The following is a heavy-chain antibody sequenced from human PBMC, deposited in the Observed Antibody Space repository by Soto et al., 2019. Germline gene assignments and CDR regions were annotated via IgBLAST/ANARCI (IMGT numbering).Heavy chain of an antibody. CDR1: GLTFNVYG. J-gene: IGHJ6*02. CDR3: ARVRDPHLDHYGLDV. D-gene: IGHD3-10*01. V-gene: IGHV1-69*06. Sequence: QVQLVQSGAEVKNPGSSVRVSCKTSGLTFNVYGIHWVRQAPGQGLEWMGGLIPIYDEPNYAQKFQGRVTITADKSTATVYLDLNSLRSEDTAVYFCARVRDPHLDHYGLDVWGQGTTVTVSS. CDR2: LIPIYDEP.